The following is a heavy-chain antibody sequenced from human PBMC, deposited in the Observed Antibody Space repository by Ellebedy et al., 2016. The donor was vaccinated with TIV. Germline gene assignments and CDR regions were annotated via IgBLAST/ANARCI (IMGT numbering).Heavy chain of an antibody. CDR2: ISSDGSSK. CDR3: ARGGLYGTSVEGFDY. CDR1: GFTFSTYA. D-gene: IGHD4-17*01. Sequence: GESLKISCAASGFTFSTYAVHWVRQAPDKGLEWVAVISSDGSSKYYAESVKGRFTMSRDNSKNTLYLQMNSLRPEDTAVYYCARGGLYGTSVEGFDYWGQGTLVTVSS. J-gene: IGHJ4*02. V-gene: IGHV3-30-3*01.